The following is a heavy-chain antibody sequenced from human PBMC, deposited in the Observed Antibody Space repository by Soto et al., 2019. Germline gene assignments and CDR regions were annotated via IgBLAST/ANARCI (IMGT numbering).Heavy chain of an antibody. CDR2: ISGSGGST. Sequence: PGVSLRLSFAASGFTFSSYAMSWFRQAPGKGLEWVSAISGSGGSTYYADSVKGRFTISRDNSKNTLYLQMNSLRAEDTAVYYCAQDKVRGVIRPILEYWGQGTLDNVSS. V-gene: IGHV3-23*01. CDR1: GFTFSSYA. D-gene: IGHD3-10*01. CDR3: AQDKVRGVIRPILEY. J-gene: IGHJ4*02.